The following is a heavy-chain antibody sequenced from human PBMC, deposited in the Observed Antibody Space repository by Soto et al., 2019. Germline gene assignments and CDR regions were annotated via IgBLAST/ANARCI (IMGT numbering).Heavy chain of an antibody. V-gene: IGHV1-69*06. CDR2: IIPIFGTA. CDR3: ARSRITGTGPYWYYYGMDV. J-gene: IGHJ6*02. CDR1: GGTFSSYA. Sequence: GASVKVSCKASGGTFSSYAISWVRQAPGQGLEWMGGIIPIFGTANYAQKFQGRVTITADKSTSTAYMELSSLRSEDTAVYYCARSRITGTGPYWYYYGMDVWGQGTTVTVSS. D-gene: IGHD1-7*01.